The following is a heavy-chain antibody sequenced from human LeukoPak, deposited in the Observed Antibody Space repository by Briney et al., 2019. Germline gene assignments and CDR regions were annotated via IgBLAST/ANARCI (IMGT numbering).Heavy chain of an antibody. V-gene: IGHV3-21*01. Sequence: GGSLRLSCAAAGFTFSSYSMIWVRQAPGKGLESVSSISSRSSYIYYADSMKGRFTISRDNAKNSVYLQMNSLGVEDTAVYYCARGQSRGGDPTFYYFDYWGQGSLVTVSS. CDR1: GFTFSSYS. D-gene: IGHD2-21*02. J-gene: IGHJ4*02. CDR2: ISSRSSYI. CDR3: ARGQSRGGDPTFYYFDY.